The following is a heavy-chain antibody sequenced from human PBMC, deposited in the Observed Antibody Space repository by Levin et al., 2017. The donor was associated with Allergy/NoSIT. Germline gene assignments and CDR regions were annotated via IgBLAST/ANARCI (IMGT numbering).Heavy chain of an antibody. V-gene: IGHV4-59*08. D-gene: IGHD6-13*01. CDR2: IYYSGST. CDR1: GGSISSYY. J-gene: IGHJ3*02. Sequence: SQTLSLTCTVSGGSISSYYWSWIRQPPGKGLEWIGYIYYSGSTNYNPSLKSRVTISVDTSKNQFSLKLSSVTAADTAVYYCARRSRDAFDIWGQGTMVTVSS. CDR3: ARRSRDAFDI.